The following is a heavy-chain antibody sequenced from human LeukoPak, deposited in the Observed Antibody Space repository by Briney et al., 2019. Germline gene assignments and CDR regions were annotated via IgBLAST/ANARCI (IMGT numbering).Heavy chain of an antibody. D-gene: IGHD6-13*01. CDR2: TSGSSGSTI. CDR3: ARDPRAPAAGNYFDY. J-gene: IGHJ4*02. V-gene: IGHV3-48*01. CDR1: GFTFSRYG. Sequence: GGSLRLSCKAYGFTFSRYGMNWVRQAPGRGLEWLSYTSGSSGSTIYYAQSVRGRFTISRDNSKNTLYLQMNSLRAEDTAVYYCARDPRAPAAGNYFDYWGQGTLVTVSS.